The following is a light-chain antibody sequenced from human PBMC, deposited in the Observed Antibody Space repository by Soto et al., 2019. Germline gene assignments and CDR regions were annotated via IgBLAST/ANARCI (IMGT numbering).Light chain of an antibody. CDR1: SRDVGGYNY. CDR3: ISYTSSSLYV. CDR2: DVS. Sequence: QSALAQPASVSGSPGQSITISCTGTSRDVGGYNYVSWYQQHPGKTPELMIHDVSNRPSGVSNRFSGSKSGNTASLTISGLQAEDEAEYYCISYTSSSLYVFVTGTKVTVL. J-gene: IGLJ1*01. V-gene: IGLV2-14*01.